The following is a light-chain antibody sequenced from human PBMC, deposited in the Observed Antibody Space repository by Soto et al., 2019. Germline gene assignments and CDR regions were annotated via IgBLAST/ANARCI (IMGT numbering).Light chain of an antibody. CDR1: SSDVGTYNY. CDR3: SAYTSSLTLYV. V-gene: IGLV2-14*01. Sequence: QSALTQPASVSGSPGQSITISCTGTSSDVGTYNYVSWYQQHSGKAPKLMINEVSNRPSGVSNRFSGSKSGNTASLTISGLQAEDEADYYCSAYTSSLTLYVFGSGTKLTVL. J-gene: IGLJ1*01. CDR2: EVS.